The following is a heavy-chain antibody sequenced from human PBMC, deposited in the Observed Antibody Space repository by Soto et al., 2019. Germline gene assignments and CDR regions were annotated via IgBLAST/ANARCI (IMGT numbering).Heavy chain of an antibody. CDR3: AKDMVATINHRYYYGMDV. J-gene: IGHJ6*02. Sequence: GGSLRLSCAASGFTFSSYGMHWVRQAPGKGLEWVAVISYDGSNKYYADSVEGRFTISRDNSKNTLYLQMHSLRAEDTAVYYCAKDMVATINHRYYYGMDVWGQGTTVTVSS. CDR2: ISYDGSNK. CDR1: GFTFSSYG. D-gene: IGHD5-12*01. V-gene: IGHV3-30*18.